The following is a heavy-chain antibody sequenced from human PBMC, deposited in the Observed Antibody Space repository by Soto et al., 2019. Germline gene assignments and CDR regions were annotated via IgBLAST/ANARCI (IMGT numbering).Heavy chain of an antibody. CDR1: GYTFTSYG. D-gene: IGHD4-17*01. Sequence: QVQLVQSGAEVKKPGASVKVSCKASGYTFTSYGISWVRQAPGQGLEWMGWISAYNGNTNYAQKLQGRVTMTTDTSTSTAYMELRSLRSDDTAVYYGARDVGTTVTTGVYWYFDLWGRGTLVTVSS. CDR3: ARDVGTTVTTGVYWYFDL. J-gene: IGHJ2*01. CDR2: ISAYNGNT. V-gene: IGHV1-18*01.